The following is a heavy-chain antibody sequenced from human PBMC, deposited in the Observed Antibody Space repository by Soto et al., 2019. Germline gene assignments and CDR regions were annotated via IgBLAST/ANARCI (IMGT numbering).Heavy chain of an antibody. CDR2: IYPGDSDT. J-gene: IGHJ5*02. CDR3: ARLRMGAYYDSSGYNWFDP. CDR1: GYSFTSYW. D-gene: IGHD3-22*01. Sequence: GESLKISCKGSGYSFTSYWIGWVRQMPGKGLEWMGIIYPGDSDTRYSPSFQGQVTISADKSISTAYLQWSSLKASDTAMYYCARLRMGAYYDSSGYNWFDPWGQGTLVTVSS. V-gene: IGHV5-51*01.